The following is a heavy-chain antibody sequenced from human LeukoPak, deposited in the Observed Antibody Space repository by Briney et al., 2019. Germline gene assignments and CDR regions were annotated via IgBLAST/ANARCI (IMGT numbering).Heavy chain of an antibody. CDR3: ARRGAMVRGNYYYYMDV. CDR1: GGSISSYY. Sequence: SETLSLTCTVSGGSISSYYWSWIRQPPGKGLEWIGGINHSGSTNYNPSLKSRVTISVDTSKNQFSLKLSSVTAADTAVYYCARRGAMVRGNYYYYMDVWGKGTTVTISS. J-gene: IGHJ6*03. D-gene: IGHD3-10*01. CDR2: INHSGST. V-gene: IGHV4-34*01.